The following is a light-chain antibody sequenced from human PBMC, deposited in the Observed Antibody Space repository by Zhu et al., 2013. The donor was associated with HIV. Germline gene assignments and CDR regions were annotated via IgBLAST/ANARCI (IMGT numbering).Light chain of an antibody. Sequence: DIQMTQSPSSLSASVGDRVTITCRASQSISNYLNWYQQKPGKAPKLLIYAASSLQSGVPSRFSGSGSGTDFTLTISSLQPEDFATYYCQQSYSTSRGSFGQGTKLEIK. J-gene: IGKJ2*04. CDR1: QSISNY. CDR2: AAS. CDR3: QQSYSTSRGS. V-gene: IGKV1-39*01.